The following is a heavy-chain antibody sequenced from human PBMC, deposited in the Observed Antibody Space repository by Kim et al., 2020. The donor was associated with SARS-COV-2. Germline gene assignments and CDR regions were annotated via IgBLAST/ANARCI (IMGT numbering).Heavy chain of an antibody. CDR2: INHSGST. V-gene: IGHV4-34*01. Sequence: SETLSLTCAVYGGSFSGYYWSWIRQPPGKGLEWIGEINHSGSTNYNPSLKSRVTISVDTSTNQFSLKLSTVTAADTAVYYCARLRFRVYGSGSYLYGMDVWGQGTTVTVSS. CDR3: ARLRFRVYGSGSYLYGMDV. D-gene: IGHD3-10*01. CDR1: GGSFSGYY. J-gene: IGHJ6*02.